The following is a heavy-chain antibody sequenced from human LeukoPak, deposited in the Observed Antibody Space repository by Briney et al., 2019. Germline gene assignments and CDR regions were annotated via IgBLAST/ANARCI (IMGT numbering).Heavy chain of an antibody. Sequence: ASVKVSCKASGYTFTSYDINWVRQATGQGPEWMGWMNPNSGNTGYAQKFQGRVTMTRNTSISTAYMELSSLRSEDTAVYYCARYSSSKDAFDIWGQGTMVTVSS. CDR3: ARYSSSKDAFDI. CDR2: MNPNSGNT. D-gene: IGHD6-13*01. CDR1: GYTFTSYD. V-gene: IGHV1-8*01. J-gene: IGHJ3*02.